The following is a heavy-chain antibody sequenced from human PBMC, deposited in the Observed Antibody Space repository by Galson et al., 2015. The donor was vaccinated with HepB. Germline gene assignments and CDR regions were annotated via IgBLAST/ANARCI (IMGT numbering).Heavy chain of an antibody. Sequence: LRLSCAASGFTFSSYWMTWVRQPPGKGLEWVANIKQDGSEKYYVDSMEGRFTISRDNAKNSLSLQMNSLRAEDTAVYYCARVDFWSGYSPPYYYGLDVWGQGTTVTVSS. J-gene: IGHJ6*02. CDR2: IKQDGSEK. CDR1: GFTFSSYW. V-gene: IGHV3-7*03. CDR3: ARVDFWSGYSPPYYYGLDV. D-gene: IGHD3-3*01.